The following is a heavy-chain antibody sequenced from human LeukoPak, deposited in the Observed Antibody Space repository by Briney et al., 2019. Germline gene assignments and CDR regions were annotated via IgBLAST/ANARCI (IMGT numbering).Heavy chain of an antibody. CDR1: GFTVSSNY. Sequence: GGSLRLSCAASGFTVSSNYMSWVRQAPGKGLEWVSVISPVGTTYSADSVKGRFTNSRDNSKNTLYLQMNSLRAEDTAVYYCAKDRTGTKVFDYWGQGTLVTVSS. D-gene: IGHD1-7*01. CDR2: ISPVGTT. CDR3: AKDRTGTKVFDY. V-gene: IGHV3-66*01. J-gene: IGHJ4*02.